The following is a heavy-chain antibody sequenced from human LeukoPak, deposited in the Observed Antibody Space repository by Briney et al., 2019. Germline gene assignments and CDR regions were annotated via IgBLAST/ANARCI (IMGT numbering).Heavy chain of an antibody. CDR3: AKGEWITGYYYYMDV. CDR1: GFTFSSYG. D-gene: IGHD3-3*01. V-gene: IGHV3-30*02. CDR2: IRYDGSNK. J-gene: IGHJ6*03. Sequence: GSLRLSCAASGFTFSSYGMHWVRQAPGKGLEWVAFIRYDGSNKYYADSVKGRFTISRDNSKNTLYLQMNSLRAEDTAVYYCAKGEWITGYYYYMDVWGKGTTVTVSS.